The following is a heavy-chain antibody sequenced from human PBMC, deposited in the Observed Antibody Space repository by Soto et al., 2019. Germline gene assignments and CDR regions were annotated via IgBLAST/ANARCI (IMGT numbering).Heavy chain of an antibody. V-gene: IGHV4-61*01. D-gene: IGHD1-1*01. CDR3: ARDSIQPGTYYYYYGMDV. Sequence: QVQLQESGPGLVKPSETLSLTCIVSGGSVSSGSYYWSWIRQPPGKGLEWIGYIYYSGSTNYNPSLKSRVTISVDTSKNQFSLKLSSVTAADTAVYYCARDSIQPGTYYYYYGMDVWGQGTTVTVSS. J-gene: IGHJ6*02. CDR2: IYYSGST. CDR1: GGSVSSGSYY.